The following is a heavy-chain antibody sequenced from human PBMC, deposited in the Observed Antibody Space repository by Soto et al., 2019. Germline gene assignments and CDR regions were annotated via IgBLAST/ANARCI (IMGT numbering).Heavy chain of an antibody. Sequence: QVQLVESGGGVVQPGRSLRLSCAASGFTFSSYGMHWVRQAPGKGLEWVAVISYDGSNKYYADSVKGRFTISRDNSKNTLYLQMNSLRAEDTAVYYCAKELITGTTGWGQGTLVTVSS. CDR2: ISYDGSNK. D-gene: IGHD1-7*01. V-gene: IGHV3-30*18. J-gene: IGHJ4*02. CDR1: GFTFSSYG. CDR3: AKELITGTTG.